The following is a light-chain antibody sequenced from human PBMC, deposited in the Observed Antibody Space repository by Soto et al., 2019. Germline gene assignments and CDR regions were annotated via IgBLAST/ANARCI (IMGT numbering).Light chain of an antibody. J-gene: IGKJ4*01. Sequence: DIQMTRTPSSVSASVGDPVTVPFGASRVVGSGLAWDQGKPGKAPKLLTYATSSLQSGVRSRFSGSGSGTDFSLTISSLQPEDIATYYCQQANNCPLTFDGGTKMEIK. CDR3: QQANNCPLT. V-gene: IGKV1D-12*01. CDR2: ATS. CDR1: RVVGSG.